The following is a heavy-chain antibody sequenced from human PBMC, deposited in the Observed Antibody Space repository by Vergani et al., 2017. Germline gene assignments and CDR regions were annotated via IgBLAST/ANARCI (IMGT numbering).Heavy chain of an antibody. D-gene: IGHD4-17*01. CDR2: IYWDDDK. V-gene: IGHV2-5*02. CDR1: GFSLSTSGVG. J-gene: IGHJ2*01. Sequence: QITLKESGPTLVKPTQTLTLTCTFSGFSLSTSGVGVGWFRQPPGKALEWLALIYWDDDKRYSPSLKSRLTITKDTSKNQVVLTMTNMDPVDTATYYCAHLDYGDYRIWYFDLWGRGTLVTVSS. CDR3: AHLDYGDYRIWYFDL.